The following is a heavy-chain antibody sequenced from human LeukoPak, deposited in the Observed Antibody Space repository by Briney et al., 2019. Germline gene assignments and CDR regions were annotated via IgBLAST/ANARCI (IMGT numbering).Heavy chain of an antibody. CDR3: AHWQVVTSYFDY. D-gene: IGHD3-22*01. CDR2: IYWNDDK. Sequence: SGPTLVNPPQTLTLTCTFSGFSLSTSGVGVGWIRQPPGKALEWLALIYWNDDKRYSPSLKSRLTITKDTSKNQVVLTMTNMDPVDTATYYCAHWQVVTSYFDYWGQGTLVTVSS. V-gene: IGHV2-5*01. J-gene: IGHJ4*02. CDR1: GFSLSTSGVG.